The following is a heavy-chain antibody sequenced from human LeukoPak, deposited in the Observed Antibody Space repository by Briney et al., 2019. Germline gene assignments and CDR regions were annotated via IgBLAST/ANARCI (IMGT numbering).Heavy chain of an antibody. CDR3: ARTPHYYYYYMDV. V-gene: IGHV3-30*03. CDR2: ISYDGSNK. J-gene: IGHJ6*03. CDR1: GFTFSSYG. Sequence: GGSLRLSCAASGFTFSSYGMHWVRQAPGKGLEWVAVISYDGSNKYYADSVKGRFTISRDNSKNTLYLQMNSLRAEDTAVYYCARTPHYYYYYMDVWGKGTTVTISS.